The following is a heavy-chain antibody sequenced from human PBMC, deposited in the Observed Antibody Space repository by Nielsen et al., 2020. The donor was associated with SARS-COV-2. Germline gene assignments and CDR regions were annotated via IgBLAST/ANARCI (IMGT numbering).Heavy chain of an antibody. D-gene: IGHD3-22*01. Sequence: SCAASGFTFSNYGMHWVRQAPGKGLEWVAVISYDGSNKYYADSVKGRFTISRDKSKNTLYLQMNSLRAADTAVYYCARNYYDSSGLVDYWGQGTLVTVSS. V-gene: IGHV3-30*03. CDR3: ARNYYDSSGLVDY. CDR1: GFTFSNYG. J-gene: IGHJ4*02. CDR2: ISYDGSNK.